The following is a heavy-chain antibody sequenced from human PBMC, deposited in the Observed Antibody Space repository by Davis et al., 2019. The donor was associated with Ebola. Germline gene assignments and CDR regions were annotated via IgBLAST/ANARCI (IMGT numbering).Heavy chain of an antibody. J-gene: IGHJ6*02. V-gene: IGHV3-49*04. CDR1: GFTFGAYA. Sequence: PGGSLRLSCTASGFTFGAYAMSWVRQAPGKGLEGVGFIRSYAYVCTTHYAASVKGRFTISRDDSKSIAYLQMNSLKTEDTAVYYCTRGYCSSTSCYSSSLYYYGMDVWGQGTTVTVSS. CDR2: IRSYAYVCTT. CDR3: TRGYCSSTSCYSSSLYYYGMDV. D-gene: IGHD2-2*01.